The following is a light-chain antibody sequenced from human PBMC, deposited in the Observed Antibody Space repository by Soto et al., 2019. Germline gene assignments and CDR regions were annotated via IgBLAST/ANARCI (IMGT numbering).Light chain of an antibody. CDR3: QQYGSSPIT. CDR1: QSVFNNH. J-gene: IGKJ5*01. Sequence: EIVLTQAPVPPSLSPGERATLSWRASQSVFNNHIGWYQQKPGQAPRRLIYGASSRATGIPDRFSGSGSGTDFTLTISRLEPEDFAVYYCQQYGSSPITFGQGTRLEIK. CDR2: GAS. V-gene: IGKV3-20*01.